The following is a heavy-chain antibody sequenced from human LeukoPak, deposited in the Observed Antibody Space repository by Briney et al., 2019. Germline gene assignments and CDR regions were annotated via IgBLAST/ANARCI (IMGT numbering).Heavy chain of an antibody. V-gene: IGHV4-34*01. CDR1: GGSFSGYY. CDR2: IYHSGST. CDR3: ARDLYCTNGVCYSIDY. J-gene: IGHJ4*02. D-gene: IGHD2-8*01. Sequence: SETLSLTCAVYGGSFSGYYWSWIRQPPGRGLEWIGSIYHSGSTYYNPSLKSRVTISVDTSKNQFSLKLSSVTAADTAVYYCARDLYCTNGVCYSIDYWGQGTLVTVSS.